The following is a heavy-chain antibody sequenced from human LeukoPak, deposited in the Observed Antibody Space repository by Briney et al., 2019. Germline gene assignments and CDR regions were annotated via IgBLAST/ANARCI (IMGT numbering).Heavy chain of an antibody. CDR2: IIPIFGTA. D-gene: IGHD4-17*01. Sequence: ASVKVSCKASGYTFTSYAISWVRQAPGQGLEWMGGIIPIFGTANYAQKFQGRVTITTDESTSTAYMELSSLRSEDTVVYYCAREMGDYVSQNWFDPWGQGTLVTVSS. CDR3: AREMGDYVSQNWFDP. CDR1: GYTFTSYA. V-gene: IGHV1-69*05. J-gene: IGHJ5*02.